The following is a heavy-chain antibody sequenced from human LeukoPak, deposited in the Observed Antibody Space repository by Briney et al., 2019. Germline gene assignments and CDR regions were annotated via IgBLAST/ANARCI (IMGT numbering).Heavy chain of an antibody. Sequence: GGSLRLSCAASGFTFSSYWMSWVRQAPGKGLEWVANIKQDGSEEDYVDSVKGRFTISRDNAKNSLYLQMNSLRAEDTAVYYCASLIVVVPVALRQSDGFDIWGQGTMVTVSS. D-gene: IGHD2-2*01. J-gene: IGHJ3*02. CDR2: IKQDGSEE. V-gene: IGHV3-7*01. CDR3: ASLIVVVPVALRQSDGFDI. CDR1: GFTFSSYW.